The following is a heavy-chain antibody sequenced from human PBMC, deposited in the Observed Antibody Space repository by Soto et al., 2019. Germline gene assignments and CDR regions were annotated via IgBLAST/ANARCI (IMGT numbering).Heavy chain of an antibody. V-gene: IGHV5-51*01. CDR3: ARHLHDILTASPGGMDV. Sequence: PGESLKISCKGSGYSFTSYWIGWVRQMPGKGLEWMGIIYPGDSDTRYSPSFQGQVTISADKSISTAYLQWSSLKASDTAMYYCARHLHDILTASPGGMDVWGQGTTVTVSS. D-gene: IGHD3-9*01. CDR2: IYPGDSDT. J-gene: IGHJ6*02. CDR1: GYSFTSYW.